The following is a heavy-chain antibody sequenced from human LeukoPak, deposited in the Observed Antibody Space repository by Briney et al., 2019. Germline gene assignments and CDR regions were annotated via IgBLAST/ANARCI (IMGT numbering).Heavy chain of an antibody. CDR3: ARDRRFDFWSGYSMPVSPPALGGQYNWFDP. D-gene: IGHD3-3*01. Sequence: SVKVSCKASGGTFSSYTISWVRQAPGQGLEWMARIIPILGIANYAQKFQGRVTITADKSTSTAYMKLSSLRSEDTAVYYCARDRRFDFWSGYSMPVSPPALGGQYNWFDPWGQGTLVTVSS. J-gene: IGHJ5*02. CDR1: GGTFSSYT. CDR2: IIPILGIA. V-gene: IGHV1-69*04.